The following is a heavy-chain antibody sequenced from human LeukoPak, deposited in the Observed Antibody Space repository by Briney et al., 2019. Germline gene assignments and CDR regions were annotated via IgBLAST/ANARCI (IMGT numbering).Heavy chain of an antibody. CDR2: IYYRGTT. D-gene: IGHD5-24*01. CDR3: ARRRWQHSYNAFDI. Sequence: SDTLSLTCTVSGGSINNDYWSWMRQPPGKGLEWIGYIYYRGTTDYNSSLKSRVTISVDTSRNQFSLKLNSVTATDTAVYYCARRRWQHSYNAFDIWGQGTMVTVSS. V-gene: IGHV4-59*07. J-gene: IGHJ3*02. CDR1: GGSINNDY.